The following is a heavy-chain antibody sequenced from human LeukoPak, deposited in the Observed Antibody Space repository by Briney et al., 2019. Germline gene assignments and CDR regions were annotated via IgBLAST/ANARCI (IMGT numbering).Heavy chain of an antibody. CDR3: AKGSSSWPRTFDY. CDR1: GFTFSSYA. Sequence: GGSLRLSCAASGFTFSSYAMSWVRQAPGKGLEWVSAISGSGGSTYYADSVKGRFTISSDNSKNTLYLQMNSLRAEDTAVYYCAKGSSSWPRTFDYWGQGTLVTVSS. J-gene: IGHJ4*02. CDR2: ISGSGGST. D-gene: IGHD6-13*01. V-gene: IGHV3-23*01.